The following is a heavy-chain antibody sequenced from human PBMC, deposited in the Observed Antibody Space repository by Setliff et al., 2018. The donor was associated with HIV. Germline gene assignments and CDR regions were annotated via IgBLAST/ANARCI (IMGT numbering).Heavy chain of an antibody. J-gene: IGHJ4*02. CDR3: ARAAVVGRPLYYFDS. Sequence: HPGGSLRLSCAASGFTFSSYEMNWVRQAPGKGLEWVSYISSSGSTIYYADSVKGRFTISRDNTKNSLYLQMNSLRAEDTALYYCARAAVVGRPLYYFDSWGQGTLVTVSS. CDR1: GFTFSSYE. CDR2: ISSSGSTI. D-gene: IGHD2-15*01. V-gene: IGHV3-48*03.